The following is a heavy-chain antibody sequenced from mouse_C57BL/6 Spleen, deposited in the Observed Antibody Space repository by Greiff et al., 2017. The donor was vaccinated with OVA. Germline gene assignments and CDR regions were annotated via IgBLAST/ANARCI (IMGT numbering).Heavy chain of an antibody. Sequence: ESGPGLVKPSQSLSLTCSVTGYSITSGYYWNWIRQFPGNKLEWMGYISYDGSNNYNPSLKNRISITRDTSKNQFFLKLNSVTTEDTATYYCERDGRYWFAYWGQGTLVTVSA. V-gene: IGHV3-6*01. CDR1: GYSITSGYY. CDR3: ERDGRYWFAY. J-gene: IGHJ3*01. CDR2: ISYDGSN.